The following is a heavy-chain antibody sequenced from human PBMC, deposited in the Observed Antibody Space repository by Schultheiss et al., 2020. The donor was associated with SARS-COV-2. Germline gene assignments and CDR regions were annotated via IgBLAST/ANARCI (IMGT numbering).Heavy chain of an antibody. J-gene: IGHJ4*02. Sequence: SQTLSLTCAVSGGSISSSSYYWGWIRQPPGKGLEWIGRFHSSGTTNYNPSLKSRVTMSADTSKNQFSLKLSSVTAADTAVYYCARGGPGEGSTGAIGDYWGQGTLVTVSS. D-gene: IGHD3-10*01. CDR3: ARGGPGEGSTGAIGDY. CDR1: GGSISSSSYY. V-gene: IGHV4-39*07. CDR2: FHSSGTT.